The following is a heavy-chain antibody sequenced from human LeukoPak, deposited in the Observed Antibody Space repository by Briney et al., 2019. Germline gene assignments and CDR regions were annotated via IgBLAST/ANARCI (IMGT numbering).Heavy chain of an antibody. CDR3: AREPSLEYYMDV. CDR2: ISAYNGNT. J-gene: IGHJ6*03. CDR1: GYTFTSYG. D-gene: IGHD1-1*01. V-gene: IGHV1-18*01. Sequence: ASVKVFCKASGYTFTSYGISWVRQAPGQGLEWMGWISAYNGNTNYAQKLQGRVTMTTDTSTSTAYMELRSLRSDDTAVYYCAREPSLEYYMDVWGKGTTVTVSS.